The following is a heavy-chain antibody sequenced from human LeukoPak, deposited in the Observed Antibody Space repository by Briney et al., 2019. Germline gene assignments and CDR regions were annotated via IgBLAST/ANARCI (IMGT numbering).Heavy chain of an antibody. J-gene: IGHJ4*02. CDR3: ARDMYDSSGYYGALDY. CDR2: IYSGGST. Sequence: PGGSLRLSCAASGFTFSSYGMSWVRQAPGKGLEWVSVIYSGGSTYYADSVKGRFTISRDNSKNTLYLQMNSLRAEDTAVYYCARDMYDSSGYYGALDYWGQGTLVTVSS. D-gene: IGHD3-22*01. CDR1: GFTFSSYG. V-gene: IGHV3-53*01.